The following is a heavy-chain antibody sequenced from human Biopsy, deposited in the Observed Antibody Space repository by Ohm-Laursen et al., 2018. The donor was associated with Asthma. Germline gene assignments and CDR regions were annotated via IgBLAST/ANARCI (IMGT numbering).Heavy chain of an antibody. CDR1: GGSINNFY. CDR3: ARGVDRVTGLLDHFDS. V-gene: IGHV4-59*01. CDR2: VYYSGST. D-gene: IGHD2-21*02. Sequence: PSQTLSLTCTFSGGSINNFYWSWIRQPPGKGLESIGHVYYSGSTNYNPSLKSRVTISIDASKNQFSLKLTSVTAADTAVYYCARGVDRVTGLLDHFDSWGQGTLVTVSS. J-gene: IGHJ4*02.